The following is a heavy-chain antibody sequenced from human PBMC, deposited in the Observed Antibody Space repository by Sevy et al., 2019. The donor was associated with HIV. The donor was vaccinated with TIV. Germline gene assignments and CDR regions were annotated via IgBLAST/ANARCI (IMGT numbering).Heavy chain of an antibody. CDR1: EFIFNIYG. CDR3: ARDDEPDYYYFDMDV. Sequence: GGSLRLSCAASEFIFNIYGMHWVRQAPGKGLEWVAFISYDGSSKYYADSVKGRFTISRDNSRDALYLEMNSLTTEDTALYYCARDDEPDYYYFDMDVWGQGTTVTVSS. V-gene: IGHV3-30*03. CDR2: ISYDGSSK. J-gene: IGHJ6*02.